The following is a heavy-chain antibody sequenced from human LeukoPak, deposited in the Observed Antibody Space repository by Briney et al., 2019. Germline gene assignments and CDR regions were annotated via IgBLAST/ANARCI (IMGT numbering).Heavy chain of an antibody. CDR3: ARQGSYYDTYFDY. D-gene: IGHD1-26*01. Sequence: SETLSLTCTVSGGSISSYYWSWIRQPPGKGLEWIGYIYYSGSTNYNPSLKSRVTISVDTSKNQFSLKLSSVTAADTAVYYCARQGSYYDTYFDYWGQGTLVTVSS. V-gene: IGHV4-59*08. J-gene: IGHJ4*02. CDR1: GGSISSYY. CDR2: IYYSGST.